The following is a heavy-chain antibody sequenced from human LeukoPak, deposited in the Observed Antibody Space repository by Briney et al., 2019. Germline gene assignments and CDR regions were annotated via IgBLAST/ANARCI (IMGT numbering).Heavy chain of an antibody. D-gene: IGHD2-2*01. J-gene: IGHJ6*02. CDR2: IWYDGSNK. Sequence: PGRSLRLSCAASGFTFSSYGMHWFRQAPGKGLEWVAVIWYDGSNKYYADSVKGRFTISRDNSKNTLYLQMNSLRAEDTAVYYCARDGCSSTSCYGEVYGMDVWGQGTTVTVSS. CDR3: ARDGCSSTSCYGEVYGMDV. V-gene: IGHV3-33*01. CDR1: GFTFSSYG.